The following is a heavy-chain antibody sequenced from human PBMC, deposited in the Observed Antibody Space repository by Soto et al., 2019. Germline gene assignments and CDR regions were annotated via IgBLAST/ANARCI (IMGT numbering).Heavy chain of an antibody. CDR3: ARQRDYYDSSGLDY. CDR2: ISGGGGSTI. V-gene: IGHV3-11*01. CDR1: GLTFRDYY. J-gene: IGHJ4*02. Sequence: GGSLRLSCTASGLTFRDYYMSWIRQAPGKGLQWVSYISGGGGSTIYYADSVKGRFTISXXXXXXXLXLQMNTLRAEDTAVYYCARQRDYYDSSGLDYWGQGTLVTVSS. D-gene: IGHD3-22*01.